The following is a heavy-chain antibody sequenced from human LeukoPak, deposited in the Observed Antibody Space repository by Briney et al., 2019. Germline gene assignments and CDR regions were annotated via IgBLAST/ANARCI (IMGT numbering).Heavy chain of an antibody. J-gene: IGHJ5*02. D-gene: IGHD6-13*01. CDR1: GFTFSNAW. Sequence: GSLRLSCAASGFTFSNAWMSWVRQAPGKGLEWVGSIYYSGSTYYNPSLKSRVTISVDTSKNQFSLKLSSVTAADTAVYYCAREYRSSWYLNWFDPWGQGTLVTVSS. CDR2: IYYSGST. CDR3: AREYRSSWYLNWFDP. V-gene: IGHV4-38-2*02.